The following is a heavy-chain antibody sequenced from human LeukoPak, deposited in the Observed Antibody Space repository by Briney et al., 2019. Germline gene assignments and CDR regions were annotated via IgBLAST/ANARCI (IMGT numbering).Heavy chain of an antibody. CDR3: ARDGVVVAPFYYYYGMDV. V-gene: IGHV1-2*02. D-gene: IGHD2-15*01. CDR2: INPNSGGT. Sequence: GASVKVSCKASGYTFTGYYMHWVRQAPGQGLEWVGWINPNSGGTNYAQKFQGRVTMTRDTSISTAYMELSRLRSDDTAVYYCARDGVVVAPFYYYYGMDVWGQGTTVTVSS. CDR1: GYTFTGYY. J-gene: IGHJ6*02.